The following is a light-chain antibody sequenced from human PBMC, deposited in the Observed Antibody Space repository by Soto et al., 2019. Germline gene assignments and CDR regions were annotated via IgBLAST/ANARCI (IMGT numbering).Light chain of an antibody. V-gene: IGLV1-47*01. CDR3: ATWDDSLNGFYV. J-gene: IGLJ1*01. CDR1: TSNIGSNY. Sequence: QSVLTQPPSASGTPGRGVTISCSGSTSNIGSNYVYWYQQLPGTAPKLLIYRNNQRPSGVPDRFSGSKSGISASLAISGLRSDDEADYFCATWDDSLNGFYVFGTGTKVTVL. CDR2: RNN.